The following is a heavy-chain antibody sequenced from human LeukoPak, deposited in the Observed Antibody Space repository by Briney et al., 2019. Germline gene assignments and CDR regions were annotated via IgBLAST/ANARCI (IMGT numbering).Heavy chain of an antibody. D-gene: IGHD6-13*01. CDR2: ISGSGGGT. V-gene: IGHV3-23*01. Sequence: GGSLRLSCAASGFTFSSYAMSWVRQAPGKGLEWVSAISGSGGGTCYADSVKGRFTISRDNSKNTLYLQMNSLRAEDTAVYYCASSGADPALKYSSSWMPFDYWGQGTLVTVSS. CDR3: ASSGADPALKYSSSWMPFDY. CDR1: GFTFSSYA. J-gene: IGHJ4*02.